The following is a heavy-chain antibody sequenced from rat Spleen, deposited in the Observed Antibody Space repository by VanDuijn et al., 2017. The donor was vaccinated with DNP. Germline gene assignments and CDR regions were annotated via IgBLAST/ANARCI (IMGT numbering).Heavy chain of an antibody. D-gene: IGHD3-1*01. Sequence: EVQLQESGPGLVKPSQSLSLTCSVTGYSITSNYWGWIRKFPGNKMELMGYMSYTHGTGYNPSLRGRISITRDTSKNQFFLHLNSVTSEDTATYYCARFGPDLDYWGQGVMVTVSS. CDR1: GYSITSNY. CDR2: MSYTHGT. V-gene: IGHV3-1*01. CDR3: ARFGPDLDY. J-gene: IGHJ2*01.